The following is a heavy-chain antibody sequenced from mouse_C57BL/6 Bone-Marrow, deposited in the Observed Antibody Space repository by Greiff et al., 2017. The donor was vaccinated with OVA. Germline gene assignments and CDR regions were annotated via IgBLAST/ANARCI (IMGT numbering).Heavy chain of an antibody. V-gene: IGHV1-5*01. CDR3: TLLLRTTYFDV. J-gene: IGHJ1*03. CDR2: IDPGNSDT. CDR1: GYTFTSYW. Sequence: EVQLQQSGTVLARPGASVKMSCKTSGYTFTSYWMHWVKQRPGQGLEWIGAIDPGNSDTSYNQKFKGKAKLTAVTSASTAYMELSSLTNDDSAVYYCTLLLRTTYFDVWGTGTTVTVSS. D-gene: IGHD1-1*01.